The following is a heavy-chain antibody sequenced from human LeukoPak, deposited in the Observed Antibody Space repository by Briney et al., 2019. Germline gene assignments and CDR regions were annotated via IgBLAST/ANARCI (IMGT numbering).Heavy chain of an antibody. Sequence: PGGSLRLSCAASRFTFDEYAIHWVRQAPGKGLEWVSLISEDGSRTYYADSVKGRFTISRDNSKNSLYLQMNSLRTEDTAFYYCAKDLTQLYLAFDYWGQGTLVTVSS. D-gene: IGHD5-18*01. CDR1: RFTFDEYA. CDR2: ISEDGSRT. V-gene: IGHV3-43*02. CDR3: AKDLTQLYLAFDY. J-gene: IGHJ4*02.